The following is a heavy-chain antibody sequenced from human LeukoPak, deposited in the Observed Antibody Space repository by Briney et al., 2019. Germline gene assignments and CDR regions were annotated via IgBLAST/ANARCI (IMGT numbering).Heavy chain of an antibody. V-gene: IGHV4-38-2*02. D-gene: IGHD3-10*01. CDR3: VRGPLLWFAELRFYP. CDR2: MYHSGTT. CDR1: GYTISSGYY. Sequence: SETLSITCTVSGYTISSGYYWGWIRQPPGKGLEGIGSMYHSGTTYYNASLKSRATISVDTSKNQISLKMNSMTAADTAVYYCVRGPLLWFAELRFYPWGQGTLVTVSS. J-gene: IGHJ5*02.